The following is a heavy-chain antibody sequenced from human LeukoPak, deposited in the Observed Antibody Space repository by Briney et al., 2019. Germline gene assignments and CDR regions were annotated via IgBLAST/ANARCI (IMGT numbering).Heavy chain of an antibody. CDR3: ARSWGATYMDV. CDR2: IYTSGST. V-gene: IGHV4-61*02. Sequence: PSETLSLTCTVSGGSISSGSYYWSWIRQPAGKGLEWIGRIYTSGSTNYNPSLKSRVTISVDTSKNQFSLKLSSVTAADTAVYYCARSWGATYMDVWGKGTAVTVSS. CDR1: GGSISSGSYY. J-gene: IGHJ6*03. D-gene: IGHD3-16*01.